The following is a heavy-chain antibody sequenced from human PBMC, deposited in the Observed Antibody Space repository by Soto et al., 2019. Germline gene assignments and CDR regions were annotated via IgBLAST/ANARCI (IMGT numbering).Heavy chain of an antibody. V-gene: IGHV4-39*01. J-gene: IGHJ6*02. CDR3: ASQQLVLGYYYYGMDV. CDR2: IYYSGST. D-gene: IGHD6-13*01. CDR1: GGSISSSSYY. Sequence: PSETLSLTCTVSGGSISSSSYYWGWIRQPPGKGLEWIGSIYYSGSTYYNPSLKSRVTISVDTSKNQFSLKLSSVTAADTAAYYCASQQLVLGYYYYGMDVWGQGTTVTVSS.